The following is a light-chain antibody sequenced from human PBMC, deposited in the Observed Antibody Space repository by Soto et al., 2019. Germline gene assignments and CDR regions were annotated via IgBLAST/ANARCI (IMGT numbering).Light chain of an antibody. CDR2: GAS. J-gene: IGKJ1*01. CDR3: QQYNNWTTWT. V-gene: IGKV3-15*01. CDR1: QSVSSN. Sequence: EIVMTQSPATLSVSPGERATLSCRASQSVSSNLAWYQQKPGQAPRLLIYGASTRATGIPARFTGSGSGTEFTLTISSLQSEDFAIYYCQQYNNWTTWTFGQGTKVDNK.